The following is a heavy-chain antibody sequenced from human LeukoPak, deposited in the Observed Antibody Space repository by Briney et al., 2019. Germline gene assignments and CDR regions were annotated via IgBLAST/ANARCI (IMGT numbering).Heavy chain of an antibody. J-gene: IGHJ4*02. CDR1: GGSICSSY. V-gene: IGHV4-59*08. D-gene: IGHD6-19*01. Sequence: SETLSLTCTVSGGSICSSYWSWIRQPPGKGLEWIGYIYYSGSTNYNPSFKSRVAISVDTSKNQFSLKLSSVTAADTAVYYCATWGIAVAGTFDYWGQGTLVTVST. CDR3: ATWGIAVAGTFDY. CDR2: IYYSGST.